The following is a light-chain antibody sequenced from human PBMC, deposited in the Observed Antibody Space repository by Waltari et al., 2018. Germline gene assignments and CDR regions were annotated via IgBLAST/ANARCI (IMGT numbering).Light chain of an antibody. CDR1: QGIRND. CDR2: DAS. V-gene: IGKV1-6*01. CDR3: LQDYSYPWT. J-gene: IGKJ1*01. Sequence: AIQMTQSTSSLSASVGDRVTITCRASQGIRNDLGWYQQRPGKAPMLLIYDASSLQTGVPSRFSGSGSGTGFTLTISSLQPEDFGTYYCLQDYSYPWTFGQGTKVEVK.